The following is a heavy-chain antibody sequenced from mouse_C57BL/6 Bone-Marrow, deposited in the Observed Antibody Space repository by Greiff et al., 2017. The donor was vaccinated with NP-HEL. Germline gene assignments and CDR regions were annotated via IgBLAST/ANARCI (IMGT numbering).Heavy chain of an antibody. V-gene: IGHV1-52*01. CDR1: GYTFTSYW. CDR2: IDPSDSET. J-gene: IGHJ2*01. D-gene: IGHD1-1*01. Sequence: VQLQQPGAELVRPGSSVKLSCKASGYTFTSYWMHWVKQRPIQGLEWIGNIDPSDSETHYNQKFKDKATLTVDKSSSTAYMQLSSLTSEDSAVYYCAREITTVVATHFDYWGQGTTLTVSS. CDR3: AREITTVVATHFDY.